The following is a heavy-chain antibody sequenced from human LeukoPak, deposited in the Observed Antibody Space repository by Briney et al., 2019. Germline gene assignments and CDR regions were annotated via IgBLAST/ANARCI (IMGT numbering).Heavy chain of an antibody. Sequence: GGSLRLSCAASGFTFDDYGMSWVRQAPGKGLEWVSGINWNGGSTGYADSVKGRFTISRDNSKNTLYLQMNSLRAEDTAVYYCARDGFDYVWGSYLSYWGQGTLVTVSS. D-gene: IGHD3-16*02. V-gene: IGHV3-20*04. CDR3: ARDGFDYVWGSYLSY. J-gene: IGHJ4*02. CDR1: GFTFDDYG. CDR2: INWNGGST.